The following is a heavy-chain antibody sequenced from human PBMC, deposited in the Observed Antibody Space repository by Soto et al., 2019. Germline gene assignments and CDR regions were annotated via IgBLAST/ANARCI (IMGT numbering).Heavy chain of an antibody. D-gene: IGHD2-15*01. CDR2: IWYDGSNK. CDR3: ARWGCSGSNCDLNQRSFDL. V-gene: IGHV3-33*03. CDR1: GFIFNEYG. Sequence: QVQLVESGGGVVQPGRSLRLSCAASGFIFNEYGMHWVRQAPGKGLEWVAVIWYDGSNKYYADSVTGRFTFSRDNSKNTMSLQMYSLSVEDTAVYYCARWGCSGSNCDLNQRSFDLWGQGTLVTVCS. J-gene: IGHJ4*02.